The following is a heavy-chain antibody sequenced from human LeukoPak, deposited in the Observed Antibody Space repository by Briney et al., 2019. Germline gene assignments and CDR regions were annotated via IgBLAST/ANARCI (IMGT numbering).Heavy chain of an antibody. V-gene: IGHV3-21*01. J-gene: IGHJ5*02. D-gene: IGHD3-9*01. CDR2: ISSSSSSYI. CDR3: ARGVGDILTGYYGWFDP. CDR1: GFTFSSYS. Sequence: GGSLRLSCAASGFTFSSYSMNWVRQAPGKGLEWVSSISSSSSSYIYYADSVKGRFTISRDNAKNSLYLQMNSLRAEDTAVYYCARGVGDILTGYYGWFDPWGQGTLVTVSS.